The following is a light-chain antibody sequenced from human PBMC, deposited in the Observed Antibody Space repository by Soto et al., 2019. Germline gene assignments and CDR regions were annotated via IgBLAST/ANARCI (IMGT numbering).Light chain of an antibody. CDR2: EVN. V-gene: IGLV2-8*01. CDR1: SSDIGAYNY. CDR3: AAWDDSLSGVV. J-gene: IGLJ2*01. Sequence: QSALTQPPSASGSPGQSVTISCTGTSSDIGAYNYVSWFQQHPGEAPKLIISEVNKRPSGVPDRFSGSKSGNTASLAISGLRSEDEADYYCAAWDDSLSGVVFGGGTKVTVL.